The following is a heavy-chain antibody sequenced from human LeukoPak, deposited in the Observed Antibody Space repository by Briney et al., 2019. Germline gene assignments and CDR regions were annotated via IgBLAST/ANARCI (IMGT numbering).Heavy chain of an antibody. J-gene: IGHJ4*02. D-gene: IGHD3-16*02. CDR3: ATGHYRRTL. CDR1: GFTFSTYT. CDR2: IYTDGST. Sequence: GGSPRLSCAASGFTFSTYTMNWVRQAPGKGLEWVSVIYTDGSTYYADSVKGRFTISRDNSKNTLYLQMNSLRAEDTAVYYCATGHYRRTLGGQGTLVIVSS. V-gene: IGHV3-66*01.